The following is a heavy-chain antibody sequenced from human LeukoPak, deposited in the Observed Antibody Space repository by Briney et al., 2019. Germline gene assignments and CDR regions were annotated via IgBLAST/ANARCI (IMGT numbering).Heavy chain of an antibody. V-gene: IGHV4-34*01. J-gene: IGHJ4*02. D-gene: IGHD3-16*01. CDR3: ARGGGPPAYYFDF. CDR2: INHGGTT. Sequence: PSETLSLTCAVYGGPFNGFYWSWIRQPPGKGLEWIGEINHGGTTNYNTSLKSRVTISVDTSKNQFSLKLTSVTAADTAVYYCARGGGPPAYYFDFWGQGILVTVSS. CDR1: GGPFNGFY.